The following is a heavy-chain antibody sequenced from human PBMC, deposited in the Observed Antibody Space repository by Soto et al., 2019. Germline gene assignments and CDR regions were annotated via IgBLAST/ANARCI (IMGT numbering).Heavy chain of an antibody. CDR2: ISGSGGST. J-gene: IGHJ4*02. V-gene: IGHV3-23*01. Sequence: EVQLLESGGGLVQPGGSLRLSCAASGFSFSNYAMSWVRQAPGKGLDWVSGISGSGGSTYYADSVRGRFTISRDNSKNTLYLQMNSLRAEDTAVYYCAKAAPPSVNRSHLDYWGQGTLVTVSS. CDR3: AKAAPPSVNRSHLDY. CDR1: GFSFSNYA. D-gene: IGHD2-15*01.